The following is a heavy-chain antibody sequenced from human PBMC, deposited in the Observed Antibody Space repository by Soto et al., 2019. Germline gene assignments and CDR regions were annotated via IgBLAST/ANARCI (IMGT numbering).Heavy chain of an antibody. V-gene: IGHV3-23*01. Sequence: GGSLRLSCAASGFIFSSYAMSWVRQAPGKGLEWVSAISGSGGSTYYADSVKGRFTISRDNSKNTLYLQMNSLRAEDTAVYYCARDTQLRWLNFDYWGQGTLVTVSS. D-gene: IGHD4-17*01. CDR2: ISGSGGST. CDR3: ARDTQLRWLNFDY. J-gene: IGHJ4*02. CDR1: GFIFSSYA.